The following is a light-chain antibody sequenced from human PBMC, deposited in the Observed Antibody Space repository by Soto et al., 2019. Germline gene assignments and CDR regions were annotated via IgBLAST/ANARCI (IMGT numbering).Light chain of an antibody. CDR3: QRYYNAPYT. J-gene: IGKJ4*01. CDR1: YGIKNY. CDR2: VAS. Sequence: DIHVNQYPSSPSASVGDRVTITCRARYGIKNYLAWYQQKPGEIPNLLIYVASTLESGSPPRFSGSGSGKDFTLTINNLQPEDVATYYCQRYYNAPYTFGGGTKVDIK. V-gene: IGKV1-27*01.